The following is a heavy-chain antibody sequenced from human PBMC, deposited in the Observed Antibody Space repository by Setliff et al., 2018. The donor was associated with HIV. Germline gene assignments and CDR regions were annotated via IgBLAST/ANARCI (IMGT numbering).Heavy chain of an antibody. D-gene: IGHD3-9*01. J-gene: IGHJ4*02. CDR3: ARGGVLRYFDWAY. V-gene: IGHV4-4*08. CDR2: IYTSGST. CDR1: GGSISNYY. Sequence: PSETLSLICTVSGGSISNYYWSWIRQPPGKGLEWIGYIYTSGSTDYNPSLKSRFTISVDTSKNQFSLKLSSVTAADTVVYYCARGGVLRYFDWAYWGQGTLVTVSS.